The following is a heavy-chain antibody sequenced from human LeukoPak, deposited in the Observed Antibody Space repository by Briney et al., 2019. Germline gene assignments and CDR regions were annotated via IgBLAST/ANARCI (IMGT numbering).Heavy chain of an antibody. CDR3: ARAPSSGIPYYYGMDV. CDR2: IYHTGST. CDR1: GGSISSYY. Sequence: SETLSLTCTVSGGSISSYYWSWIRQPPGKGLEWLAYIYHTGSTNYNPSLKSRVTISVDTSKSQFSLRLTSVTAADTAVYYCARAPSSGIPYYYGMDVWGQGTTVTVSS. V-gene: IGHV4-59*01. D-gene: IGHD3-10*01. J-gene: IGHJ6*02.